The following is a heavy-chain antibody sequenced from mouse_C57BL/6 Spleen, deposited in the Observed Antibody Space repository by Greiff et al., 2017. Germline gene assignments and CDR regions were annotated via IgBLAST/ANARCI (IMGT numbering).Heavy chain of an antibody. Sequence: EVQVVESGGGLVKPGGSLKLSCAASGFTFSDCGMHWVRQAPEKGLEWVAYISSGSSTIYYADTVKGRFTISRDNAKNTLFLQMTSLRSEDTAMYYCARAYYSGMDYWGQGTSVTVSS. CDR1: GFTFSDCG. D-gene: IGHD2-12*01. V-gene: IGHV5-17*01. CDR3: ARAYYSGMDY. J-gene: IGHJ4*01. CDR2: ISSGSSTI.